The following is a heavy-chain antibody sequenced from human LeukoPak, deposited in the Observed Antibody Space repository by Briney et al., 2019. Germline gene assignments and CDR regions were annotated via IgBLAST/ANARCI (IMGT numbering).Heavy chain of an antibody. Sequence: GGSLRLSCAASGFTFSTYEINWVRQAPGKGLEWVSYISGSATTIYYADSVKGRFTISRDNAENSLYLQMNSLRADDSAVYYCARGVDYWGQGTLVTVSS. V-gene: IGHV3-48*03. J-gene: IGHJ4*02. CDR3: ARGVDY. CDR2: ISGSATTI. CDR1: GFTFSTYE.